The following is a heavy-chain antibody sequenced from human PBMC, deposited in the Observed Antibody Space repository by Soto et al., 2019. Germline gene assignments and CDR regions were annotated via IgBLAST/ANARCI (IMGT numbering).Heavy chain of an antibody. V-gene: IGHV3-73*01. CDR1: GFTFSGSA. D-gene: IGHD6-6*01. CDR3: TSLLDYSSSSFYYYYYYMDV. CDR2: SRSKANSYAT. J-gene: IGHJ6*03. Sequence: EVQLVESGGGLVQPGGSLKLSCAASGFTFSGSAMHWVSQASGKGLEWVGRSRSKANSYATAYAASVKGRFTISRDDSKNTAYLQMNSLKTEDTAVYYCTSLLDYSSSSFYYYYYYMDVWDKGTTVTVSS.